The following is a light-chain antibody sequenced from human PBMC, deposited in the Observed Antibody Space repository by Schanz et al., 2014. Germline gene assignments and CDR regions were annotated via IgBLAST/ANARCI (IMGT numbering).Light chain of an antibody. J-gene: IGLJ2*01. CDR2: DVT. CDR3: SSYTSSSVV. CDR1: SSDIGSYNL. Sequence: QSALTQPASVSGSPGQSITISCTGTSSDIGSYNLVSWYQQHPGKAPKLMIYDVTNRPSGVPDRFSGSKSGNTASLTISGLQAEDEADYYCSSYTSSSVVFGGGTKLTVL. V-gene: IGLV2-14*02.